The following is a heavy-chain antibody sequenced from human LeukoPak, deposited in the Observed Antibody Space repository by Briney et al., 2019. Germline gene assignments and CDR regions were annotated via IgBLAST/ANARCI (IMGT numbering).Heavy chain of an antibody. Sequence: GRSLRLSCAASGFTFSSYGMHWVRQAPGKGLEWVAVIWYDGSNKYYADSVKGRFTISRDNSKNTLYLQMNSLRAEDTAVYYCARQPSHGSGSSRQLDPWGQGTLVTVSS. J-gene: IGHJ5*02. CDR3: ARQPSHGSGSSRQLDP. D-gene: IGHD3-10*01. CDR2: IWYDGSNK. CDR1: GFTFSSYG. V-gene: IGHV3-33*01.